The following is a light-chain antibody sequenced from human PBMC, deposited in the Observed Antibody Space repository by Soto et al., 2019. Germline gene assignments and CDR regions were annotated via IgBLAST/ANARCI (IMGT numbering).Light chain of an antibody. Sequence: DIQMTQSPASLSASVGDRVTITCRASQTISSYLNWYQQKAGAAPKLLIYSASTLQSGVPSRFSGSGFGTDYTLTISSLQPADFAIYYCQQTFKTPHTFGQGTRWISN. V-gene: IGKV1-39*01. CDR1: QTISSY. J-gene: IGKJ2*01. CDR3: QQTFKTPHT. CDR2: SAS.